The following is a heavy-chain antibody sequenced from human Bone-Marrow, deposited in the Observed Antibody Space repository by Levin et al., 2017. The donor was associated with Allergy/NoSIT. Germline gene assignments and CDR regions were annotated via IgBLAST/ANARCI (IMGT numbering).Heavy chain of an antibody. D-gene: IGHD1-26*01. CDR1: GFTFSSYW. CDR3: ARGGRSGSFPPDY. J-gene: IGHJ4*02. V-gene: IGHV3-74*01. Sequence: SCTASGFTFSSYWMHWVRQAPGKGLVWVSRINSDGSSTSYAYSVKGRFTISRDNAKNTLYLQMNSLRAEDTAVYYCARGGRSGSFPPDYWGQGTLVTVSS. CDR2: INSDGSST.